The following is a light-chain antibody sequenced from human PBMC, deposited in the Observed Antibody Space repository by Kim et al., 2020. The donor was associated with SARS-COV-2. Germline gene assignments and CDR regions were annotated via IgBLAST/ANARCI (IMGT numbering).Light chain of an antibody. J-gene: IGKJ1*01. CDR2: DAS. CDR1: QSATSN. CDR3: QQYNNWPPRWT. Sequence: PAERATLSCSARQSATSNLAWYQHHPGQAPRLLIYDASTRATGIPASFSGSGSGTEFTLTISSLQSEDFAVYYCQQYNNWPPRWTFGQGTKVDIK. V-gene: IGKV3-15*01.